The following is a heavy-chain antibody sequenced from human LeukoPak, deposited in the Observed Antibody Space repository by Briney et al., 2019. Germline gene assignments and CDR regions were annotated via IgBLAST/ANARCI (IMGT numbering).Heavy chain of an antibody. D-gene: IGHD6-13*01. CDR3: ARGSGIAAGGTRGKDY. CDR1: GYTFTGYY. J-gene: IGHJ4*02. Sequence: ASVKVSCKASGYTFTGYYLHWVRQAPGQGLEWMGWINPDSGDTNYAQKFQGRVTMTSDTSTTTAYMELTRLIFDDTAVYYCARGSGIAAGGTRGKDYWGQGVLVTVSS. CDR2: INPDSGDT. V-gene: IGHV1-2*02.